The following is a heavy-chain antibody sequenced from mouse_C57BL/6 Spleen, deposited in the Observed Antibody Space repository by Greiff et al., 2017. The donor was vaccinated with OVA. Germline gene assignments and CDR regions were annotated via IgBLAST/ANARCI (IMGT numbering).Heavy chain of an antibody. D-gene: IGHD1-1*01. Sequence: QVQLKESGAELVKPGASVKLSCKASGYTFTEYTIHWVKQRSGQGLEWIGWFYPGSGSIKYNEKFKDKATLTADKSSSTVYMELSRLTSEDSAVYFCARHSYYYGSSYDWYFDVWGTGTTVTVSS. CDR2: FYPGSGSI. J-gene: IGHJ1*03. CDR3: ARHSYYYGSSYDWYFDV. CDR1: GYTFTEYT. V-gene: IGHV1-62-2*01.